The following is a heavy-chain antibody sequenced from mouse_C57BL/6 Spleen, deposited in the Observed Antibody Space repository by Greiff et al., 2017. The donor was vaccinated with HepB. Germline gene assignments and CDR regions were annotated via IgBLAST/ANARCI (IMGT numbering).Heavy chain of an antibody. D-gene: IGHD2-5*01. CDR1: GYAFSSYW. Sequence: QVQLKESGAELVKPGASVKISCKASGYAFSSYWMNWVKQRPGKGLEWIGQIYPGDGGTNYNGKFKGKATLTADKSSSTAYMQLSSLTSEDSAVYFCARGAYYSNYGFAYWGQGTLVTVSA. CDR2: IYPGDGGT. CDR3: ARGAYYSNYGFAY. J-gene: IGHJ3*01. V-gene: IGHV1-80*01.